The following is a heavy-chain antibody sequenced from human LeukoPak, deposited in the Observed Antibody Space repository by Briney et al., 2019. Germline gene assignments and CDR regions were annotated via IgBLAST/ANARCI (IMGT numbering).Heavy chain of an antibody. CDR2: IIPIFGTA. D-gene: IGHD3-22*01. V-gene: IGHV1-69*05. CDR3: ASGYDSSGYYDNN. Sequence: SVKVSCKASGGTFSSYAISWVRQAPGQGLEWMGGIIPIFGTANYAQKFQGRVTITTDESTSTAYMELSSLRSEDTAVYYRASGYDSSGYYDNNWGQGTLVTVSS. CDR1: GGTFSSYA. J-gene: IGHJ4*02.